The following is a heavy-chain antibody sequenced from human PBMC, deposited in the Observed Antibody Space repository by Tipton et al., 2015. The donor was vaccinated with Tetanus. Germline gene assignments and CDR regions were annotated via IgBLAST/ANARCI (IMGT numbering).Heavy chain of an antibody. CDR2: IKQDGSEK. V-gene: IGHV3-7*04. J-gene: IGHJ4*02. Sequence: SLRLSCAASEFTLSRFWMSWVRQAPGKGLEWVANIKQDGSEKSFVDSVKSRFTISRGNARNSLYLQMTSLRAEDTAVYYCARGGTDYYGSGHDFWGQGSLVTVSA. CDR3: ARGGTDYYGSGHDF. D-gene: IGHD3-10*01. CDR1: EFTLSRFW.